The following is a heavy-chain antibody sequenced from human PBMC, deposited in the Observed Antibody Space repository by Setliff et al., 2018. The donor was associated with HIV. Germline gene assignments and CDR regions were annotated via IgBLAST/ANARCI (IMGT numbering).Heavy chain of an antibody. CDR3: AQPSESSGFYYFDY. V-gene: IGHV2-5*01. Sequence: ESGPTLVNPTQTLTLTCTLSGFSLNISYVGVGWIRQPPGKALEWLALIYWNDDKRYSPSLKSRLTITKDTSKNQVVLTMTNMDPVDTATYYCAQPSESSGFYYFDYWGQGTLVTVSS. CDR2: IYWNDDK. D-gene: IGHD6-19*01. CDR1: GFSLNISYVG. J-gene: IGHJ4*02.